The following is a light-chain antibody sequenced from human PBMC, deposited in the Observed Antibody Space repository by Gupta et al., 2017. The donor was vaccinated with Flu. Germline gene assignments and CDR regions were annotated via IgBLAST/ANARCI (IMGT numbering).Light chain of an antibody. V-gene: IGLV1-44*01. Sequence: RVTNSCSVSSSKIGSNTVNSYQHHPGTAPTLLLYSNNQLNSGLPVRFSGSKSGTAATVAMSRRQTEDVADYYCAAWDDSGNGSVFGTGTKVTVL. CDR2: SNN. CDR3: AAWDDSGNGSV. CDR1: SSKIGSNT. J-gene: IGLJ1*01.